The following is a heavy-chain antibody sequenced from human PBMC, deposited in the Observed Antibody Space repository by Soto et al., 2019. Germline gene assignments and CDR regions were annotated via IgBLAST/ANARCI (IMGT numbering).Heavy chain of an antibody. CDR2: IGRRSTYI. V-gene: IGHV3-48*02. CDR3: ARDHNWSFDY. D-gene: IGHD1-20*01. CDR1: GFTFDDYS. J-gene: IGHJ4*02. Sequence: EVQLVESGGGLVQPGGSLRLSCAASGFTFDDYSMNWVRQAPGKGLEWVADIGRRSTYIDYADSVKGRFTISRDDAKKSLYLQMNRLRDEDTAVYYCARDHNWSFDYWGQGTPVTVSS.